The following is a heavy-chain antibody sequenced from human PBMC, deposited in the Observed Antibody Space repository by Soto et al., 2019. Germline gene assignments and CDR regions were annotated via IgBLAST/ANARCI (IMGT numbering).Heavy chain of an antibody. CDR1: GGTFSSYT. J-gene: IGHJ6*02. CDR3: ARENHRDYYGSGSYSYYYGMDV. D-gene: IGHD3-10*01. CDR2: IIPILGIA. V-gene: IGHV1-69*08. Sequence: QVQLVQSGAEVKKPGSSVKVSCKASGGTFSSYTISWVRQAPGQGLEWMGRIIPILGIANYAQKFQGRVTSSADKSTXTXXXEXXSLRSEDTAVYYCARENHRDYYGSGSYSYYYGMDVWGQGTTVTVSS.